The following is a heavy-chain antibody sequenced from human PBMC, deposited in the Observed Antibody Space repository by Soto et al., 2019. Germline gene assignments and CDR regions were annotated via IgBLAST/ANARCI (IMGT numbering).Heavy chain of an antibody. D-gene: IGHD2-21*01. CDR1: GFSFRSSP. J-gene: IGHJ4*02. V-gene: IGHV3-23*01. CDR2: TNAGGDSK. Sequence: EVQLLESGGGLVQPGGSLRLSCAVSGFSFRSSPMNWVRRAPGKGLEWVSGTNAGGDSKIYADSVRGRFTMTRYHSKNTVRLQMNSLRVEDTAIYYCEKVSHCGIISPAHDYWGQGTLVTVS. CDR3: EKVSHCGIISPAHDY.